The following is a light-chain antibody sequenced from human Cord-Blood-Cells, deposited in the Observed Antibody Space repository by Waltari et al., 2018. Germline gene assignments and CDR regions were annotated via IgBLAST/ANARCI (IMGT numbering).Light chain of an antibody. CDR1: QSISCW. V-gene: IGKV1-5*03. Sequence: DIQMTQSPSTLAASVGDRVTITCRARQSISCWLACYQQKPGKAPNLLIYKASSLESGVPSRFSGSGSGTEFNLTISSLQPDNFATYYCQQYNSYSGTFGQGTKLEIK. CDR3: QQYNSYSGT. CDR2: KAS. J-gene: IGKJ2*01.